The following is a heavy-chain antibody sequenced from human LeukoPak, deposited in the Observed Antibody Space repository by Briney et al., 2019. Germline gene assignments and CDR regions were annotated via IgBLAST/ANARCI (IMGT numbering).Heavy chain of an antibody. CDR1: GFTFSSYA. CDR2: ISGSGAGT. J-gene: IGHJ4*02. Sequence: PGGSLRLSCAASGFTFSSYAMTWVRQAPGKGLQWVSAISGSGAGTYYADSVKGRFTVSRDNSKNTLYLQMNSLRAEDTAVYYCARGNPAGLWGQGTLVTVSS. V-gene: IGHV3-23*01. CDR3: ARGNPAGL.